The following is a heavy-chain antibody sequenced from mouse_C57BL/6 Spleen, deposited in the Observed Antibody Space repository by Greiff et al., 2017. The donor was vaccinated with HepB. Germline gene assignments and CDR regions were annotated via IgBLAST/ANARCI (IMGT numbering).Heavy chain of an antibody. V-gene: IGHV1-54*01. CDR2: INPGSGVT. D-gene: IGHD2-2*01. CDR3: ARLGVTSAMDY. Sequence: VQLQQSGAELVRPGTSVKVSCKASGYAFTNYLIEWVKQRPGQGLEWIGVINPGSGVTNYNEKFKGKATLTADKSSSTAYMQLSSLTSEDSAVYFCARLGVTSAMDYWGQGTSVTVSS. CDR1: GYAFTNYL. J-gene: IGHJ4*01.